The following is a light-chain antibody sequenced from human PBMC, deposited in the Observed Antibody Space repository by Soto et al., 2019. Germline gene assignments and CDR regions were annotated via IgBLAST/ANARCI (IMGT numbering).Light chain of an antibody. CDR3: QSYDSSLIVSKV. V-gene: IGLV1-51*01. CDR2: DDN. CDR1: SSNIGGNS. Sequence: QSVLTQPPSVSAAPGQKVTISCSGSSSNIGGNSVSWYQQLPGTAPKLLIYDDNKRPSGIPDRSSGSKSGTSASLAITGLQAEDEADYYCQSYDSSLIVSKVFGTGTKVTVL. J-gene: IGLJ1*01.